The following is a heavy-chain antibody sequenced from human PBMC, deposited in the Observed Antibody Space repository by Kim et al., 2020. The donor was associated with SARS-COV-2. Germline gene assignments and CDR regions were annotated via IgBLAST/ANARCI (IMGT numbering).Heavy chain of an antibody. Sequence: SETLSLTCTVSGGSISPYYWSWIRQPPGKGLEWIGYIYYIGTTTYNASLKSRVTISVDTSKNQFSLKLTSVTAADTAIYYCARDSSNLKNSMDVWAKGPRSPSP. CDR1: GGSISPYY. D-gene: IGHD6-6*01. J-gene: IGHJ6*03. CDR2: IYYIGTT. V-gene: IGHV4-59*01. CDR3: ARDSSNLKNSMDV.